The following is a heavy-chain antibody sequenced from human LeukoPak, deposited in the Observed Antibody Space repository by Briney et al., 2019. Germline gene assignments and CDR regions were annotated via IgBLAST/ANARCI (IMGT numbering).Heavy chain of an antibody. V-gene: IGHV4-4*02. J-gene: IGHJ3*02. CDR1: GGSISSSNW. D-gene: IGHD3-22*01. CDR2: VYHSGST. CDR3: ARNYYDSSGYYLDAFDI. Sequence: MASGTLSLTCAVSGGSISSSNWWSWVRQPPGKGLEWIGEVYHSGSTNYNPSLKSRVTISVDKSKNQFSLKLSSVTAADTAVYYCARNYYDSSGYYLDAFDIWGQGTMVTVSP.